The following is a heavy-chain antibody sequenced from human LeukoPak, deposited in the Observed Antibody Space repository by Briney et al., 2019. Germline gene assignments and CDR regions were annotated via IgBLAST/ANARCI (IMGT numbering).Heavy chain of an antibody. CDR1: GGSISSYY. CDR2: IYYSGSN. D-gene: IGHD2-2*01. J-gene: IGHJ6*02. CDR3: ARHQRYCSSTSCYFYGMDV. Sequence: SETLSLTCTVSGGSISSYYWSWIRQPPGKGLEWLGYIYYSGSNNYNPSLKSRVTISVDTSKNQFSLKLSSVTAADTAVYYCARHQRYCSSTSCYFYGMDVWGQGTTVTVSS. V-gene: IGHV4-59*08.